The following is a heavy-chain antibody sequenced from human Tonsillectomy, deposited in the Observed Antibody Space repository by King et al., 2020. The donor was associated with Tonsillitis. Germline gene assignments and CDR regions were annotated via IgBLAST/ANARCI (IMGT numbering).Heavy chain of an antibody. D-gene: IGHD3-16*01. J-gene: IGHJ6*03. CDR2: IYNNGAT. CDR3: AREGAAIRHSYYYMDV. V-gene: IGHV3-53*04. Sequence: VQLVESGGGLVQPGGSLRLSCAASGFTVSSNYMSWVRQAPGKGLEWVSVIYNNGATYYADSVKGRFTISRHSSNNTLHLEMNSLRSEDTAVYYCAREGAAIRHSYYYMDVWGKGTTVTVSS. CDR1: GFTVSSNY.